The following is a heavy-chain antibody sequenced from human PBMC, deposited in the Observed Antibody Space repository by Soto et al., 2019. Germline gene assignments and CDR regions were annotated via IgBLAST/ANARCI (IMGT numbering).Heavy chain of an antibody. D-gene: IGHD6-19*01. CDR2: INPNSGGT. J-gene: IGHJ6*02. V-gene: IGHV1-2*04. Sequence: ASVKVSCKASGYTFTGYYMHWVRQAPGQGLEWMGWINPNSGGTNYAQKFQGWVTMTRDTSISTAYMELSRLRSDDTAVYYFARDWYSSSSHYFYGMDVWGQGTTFTVSS. CDR1: GYTFTGYY. CDR3: ARDWYSSSSHYFYGMDV.